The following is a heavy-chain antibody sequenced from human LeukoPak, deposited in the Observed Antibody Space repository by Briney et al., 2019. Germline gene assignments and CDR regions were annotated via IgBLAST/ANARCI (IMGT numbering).Heavy chain of an antibody. Sequence: PSETLSLTCVVSGGSFSGYYWSWIRQPPGKGLEWIGEINYSGSTNYNPSLKSRVTMSVDTSKNQFSLKLNSVTAADTAVYYCAGGPDYDYVWGTYRQISFDFWGQGTLVTVSS. J-gene: IGHJ4*02. V-gene: IGHV4-34*01. D-gene: IGHD3-16*02. CDR2: INYSGST. CDR3: AGGPDYDYVWGTYRQISFDF. CDR1: GGSFSGYY.